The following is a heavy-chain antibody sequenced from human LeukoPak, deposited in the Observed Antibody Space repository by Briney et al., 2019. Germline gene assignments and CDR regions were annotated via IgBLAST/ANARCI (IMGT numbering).Heavy chain of an antibody. CDR3: ARQLTKGYSYTFDAFDI. V-gene: IGHV3-30*02. D-gene: IGHD5-18*01. J-gene: IGHJ3*02. CDR2: IGYDGSKI. CDR1: GFSFSRSG. Sequence: GGSLRLSCAASGFSFSRSGMHWVRQAPGKGLEWVTFIGYDGSKIYYADSVKGRFTISRDNSKNTLYLQMNSLRAEDTAVYYCARQLTKGYSYTFDAFDIWGQGTMVTVSS.